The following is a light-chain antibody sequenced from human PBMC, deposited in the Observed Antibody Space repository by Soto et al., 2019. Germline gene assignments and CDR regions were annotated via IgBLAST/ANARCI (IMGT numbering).Light chain of an antibody. V-gene: IGLV1-51*01. CDR2: DDN. CDR3: GSWDSSLSAYV. CDR1: SSNIGAGYD. Sequence: QSVLTQPPSVSGAPGQRVTISCTGTSSNIGAGYDVHWYQQFPGTAPKLLIYDDNKRPSGTPDRFSGSKSGTSATLGITGFQTGDEADYYCGSWDSSLSAYVFGTGTKVTVL. J-gene: IGLJ1*01.